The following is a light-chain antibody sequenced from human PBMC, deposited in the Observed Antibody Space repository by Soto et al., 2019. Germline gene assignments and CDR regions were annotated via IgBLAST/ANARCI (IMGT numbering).Light chain of an antibody. CDR2: DAS. Sequence: DIQMTQSPSTLSASVGDRVTITCRASQSISSWLAWYQQKPGKAPKLLIYDASSLEIGVPSRFSCSGSGTEFTLTISSLQPDDFATYYCQQYNSYRYTFGQGTKLEIK. CDR1: QSISSW. CDR3: QQYNSYRYT. V-gene: IGKV1-5*01. J-gene: IGKJ2*01.